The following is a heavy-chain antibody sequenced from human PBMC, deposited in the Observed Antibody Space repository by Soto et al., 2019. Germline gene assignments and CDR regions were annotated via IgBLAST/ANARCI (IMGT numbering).Heavy chain of an antibody. CDR1: GFTIRNYF. V-gene: IGHV3-30-3*01. J-gene: IGHJ6*02. D-gene: IGHD2-21*01. CDR2: ISYDGSNK. CDR3: ARGDPYYGMDV. Sequence: QVQVVESGGGMVQPGWSLRLSCAASGFTIRNYFMPWVRQAPGKGLEWVAVISYDGSNKYYADSVKGRFTISRDNSNNTLSLQMNSLRAEDTALYSCARGDPYYGMDVWGQGTTVTVSS.